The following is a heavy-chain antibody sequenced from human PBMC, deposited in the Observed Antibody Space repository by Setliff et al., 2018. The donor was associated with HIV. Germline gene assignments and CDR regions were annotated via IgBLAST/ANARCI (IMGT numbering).Heavy chain of an antibody. J-gene: IGHJ4*02. CDR2: IYYTGFT. Sequence: SETLSLTCSVSGDSFTTSSYFWGWVRQSPGKGLEWIGNIYYTGFTYYNPSLKSRVTISIDTSKTQFSLNLTSVTDSDTAVYFCTREGRGDPAMATTRIDYWGQGKLVTVSS. V-gene: IGHV4-39*02. D-gene: IGHD1-1*01. CDR3: TREGRGDPAMATTRIDY. CDR1: GDSFTTSSYF.